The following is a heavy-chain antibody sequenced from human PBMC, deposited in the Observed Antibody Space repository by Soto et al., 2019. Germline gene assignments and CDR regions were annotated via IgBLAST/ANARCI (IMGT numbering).Heavy chain of an antibody. CDR2: IYYSGST. Sequence: SETLSLTCTVSGGSISSSSYYWGWIRQPPGKGLEWIGSIYYSGSTYYNPSLKSRVTISVDTSKNQFSLKLSSVTAADTAVYYCARHKYYDILTGYSSKRQNWFDPWGQGTLVTVSS. J-gene: IGHJ5*02. CDR1: GGSISSSSYY. D-gene: IGHD3-9*01. CDR3: ARHKYYDILTGYSSKRQNWFDP. V-gene: IGHV4-39*01.